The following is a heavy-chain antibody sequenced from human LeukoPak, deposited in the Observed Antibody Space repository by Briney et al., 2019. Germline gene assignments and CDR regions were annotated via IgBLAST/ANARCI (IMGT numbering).Heavy chain of an antibody. J-gene: IGHJ5*02. CDR2: ISAYNGNT. V-gene: IGHV1-18*01. Sequence: ASVKVSCKASGYTFTSYGISWVRQAPGQGLEWMGWISAYNGNTNYAQKLQGRVTMTTDTSTSTAYMELRSLRSDDTAVYYCARVYSISGVVYWFDPWGQGTLVTVSS. CDR3: ARVYSISGVVYWFDP. CDR1: GYTFTSYG. D-gene: IGHD3-3*01.